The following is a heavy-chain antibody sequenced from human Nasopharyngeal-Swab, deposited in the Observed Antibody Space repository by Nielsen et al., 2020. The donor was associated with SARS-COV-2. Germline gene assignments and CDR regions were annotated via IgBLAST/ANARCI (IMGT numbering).Heavy chain of an antibody. D-gene: IGHD3-9*01. Sequence: WVRQAPGQGLEWMGIINPSGGSANYAQKFQGRVTITADKSTSIAYMELSSLRSEDTAVYYCARGGADDILTGPYYYYYYYMDVWGKGTTVTVSS. CDR3: ARGGADDILTGPYYYYYYYMDV. CDR2: INPSGGSA. V-gene: IGHV1-69*04. J-gene: IGHJ6*03.